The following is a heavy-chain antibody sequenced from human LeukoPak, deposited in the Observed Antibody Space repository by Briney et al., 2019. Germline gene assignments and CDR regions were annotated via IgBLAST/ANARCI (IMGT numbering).Heavy chain of an antibody. J-gene: IGHJ4*02. CDR3: ARVSVYYDSSGYSLDY. CDR2: IIPIFGTA. V-gene: IGHV1-69*13. D-gene: IGHD3-22*01. Sequence: ASVKVSCKASGGTFSSYAISWVRQAPGQGLEWMGGIIPIFGTANYAQKFQGRVTITADESTSTAYVELSSLRSEDTAVYYCARVSVYYDSSGYSLDYWGQGTLVTVSS. CDR1: GGTFSSYA.